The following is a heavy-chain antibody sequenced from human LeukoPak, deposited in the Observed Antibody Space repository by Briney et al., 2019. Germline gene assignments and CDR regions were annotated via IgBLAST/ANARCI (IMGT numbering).Heavy chain of an antibody. CDR1: GYTFTSYA. CDR3: ARDRDSSSWETFDY. CDR2: INAGNGNT. V-gene: IGHV1-3*01. D-gene: IGHD6-13*01. J-gene: IGHJ4*02. Sequence: ASVKVSCKASGYTFTSYAMHWVRQAPGQGLEWMGWINAGNGNTKYSQKFQGRVTITRDTSASTAYMELSSLRSDDTAVYYCARDRDSSSWETFDYWGQGTLVTVSS.